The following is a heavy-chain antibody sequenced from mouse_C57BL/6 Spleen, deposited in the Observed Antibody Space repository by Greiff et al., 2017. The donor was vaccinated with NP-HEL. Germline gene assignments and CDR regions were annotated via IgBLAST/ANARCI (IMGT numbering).Heavy chain of an antibody. D-gene: IGHD1-1*01. CDR1: GYTFTSYW. CDR2: LDPSDSYT. J-gene: IGHJ4*01. V-gene: IGHV1-69*01. Sequence: VQLQQPGAELVMPGASVKLSCKASGYTFTSYWMHWVKQRPGQGLEWIGELDPSDSYTNYNQKFKGKSTLTVDKSSSTAYMQLSSLTSEDSAVYYWARRDYYGSSLYAMDYWGQGTSVTVSS. CDR3: ARRDYYGSSLYAMDY.